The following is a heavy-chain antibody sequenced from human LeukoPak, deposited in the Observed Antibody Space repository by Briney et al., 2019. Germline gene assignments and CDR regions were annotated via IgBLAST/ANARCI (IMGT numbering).Heavy chain of an antibody. CDR3: ARDKPRYSSSWLDAFDI. J-gene: IGHJ3*02. V-gene: IGHV4-59*01. D-gene: IGHD6-13*01. CDR2: IYYSGST. Sequence: SETLSLTCTVSGGSISSYYWSWIRQPPGKGLEWIGYIYYSGSTNYNPSLKSRVTISVDTSKNQFSLKLSSVTAADTAVNYCARDKPRYSSSWLDAFDIWGQGTMVTVSS. CDR1: GGSISSYY.